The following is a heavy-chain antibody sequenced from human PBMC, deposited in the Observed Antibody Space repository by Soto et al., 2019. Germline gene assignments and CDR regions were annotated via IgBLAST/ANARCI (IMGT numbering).Heavy chain of an antibody. D-gene: IGHD3-3*01. CDR1: GFTFSSYG. Sequence: GGSLRLSCAASGFTFSSYGMHWVRQAPGKGLEWVAVIWYDGSNKYYADSVKGRFTISRDNSKNTLYLQMNSLRAEDTAVYYCARVAYDFWSGYQGHFDYWGQGTLVTVSS. CDR3: ARVAYDFWSGYQGHFDY. CDR2: IWYDGSNK. V-gene: IGHV3-33*01. J-gene: IGHJ4*02.